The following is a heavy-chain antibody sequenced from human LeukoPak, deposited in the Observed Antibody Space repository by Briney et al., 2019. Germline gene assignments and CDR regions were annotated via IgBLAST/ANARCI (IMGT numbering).Heavy chain of an antibody. Sequence: GGSLRLSCAASGFTFSSYAMSRVRQAPGKGLEWVSAIRDSGSSTHYADSVKGRFTTSRDNSKNTLFLQMNSLRAEDTAIYYCAKYGPQDSGSSHFDYWGQGALVTVSS. CDR3: AKYGPQDSGSSHFDY. V-gene: IGHV3-23*01. CDR2: IRDSGSST. CDR1: GFTFSSYA. D-gene: IGHD1-26*01. J-gene: IGHJ4*02.